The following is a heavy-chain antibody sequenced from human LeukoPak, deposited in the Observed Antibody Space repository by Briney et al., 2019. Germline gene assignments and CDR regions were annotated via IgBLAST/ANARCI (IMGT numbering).Heavy chain of an antibody. J-gene: IGHJ3*02. V-gene: IGHV4-59*08. Sequence: SETLSPTCTVSGGSISSYYWSWIRQPPGKGLEWIAYISDIGSINYNPSLKSRVTISVDTSKNQFSLKLSSVTASDTAVYYCARHGYSSGWYGACNIWGQGTMVTVSS. CDR3: ARHGYSSGWYGACNI. CDR2: ISDIGSI. D-gene: IGHD6-19*01. CDR1: GGSISSYY.